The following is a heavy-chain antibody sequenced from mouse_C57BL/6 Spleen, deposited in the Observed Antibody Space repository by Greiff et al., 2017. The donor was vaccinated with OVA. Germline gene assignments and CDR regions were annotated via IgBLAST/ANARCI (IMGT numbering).Heavy chain of an antibody. CDR2: INYDGSST. J-gene: IGHJ2*01. CDR3: ARGPERGYYFDY. V-gene: IGHV5-16*01. Sequence: EVQVVESEGGLVQPGSSMKLSCTASGFTFSDYYMAWVRQVPEKGLEWVANINYDGSSTYYLDSLKSRFIISRDNAKNILYLQMSSLKSEDTATYYCARGPERGYYFDYWGQGTTLTVSS. CDR1: GFTFSDYY.